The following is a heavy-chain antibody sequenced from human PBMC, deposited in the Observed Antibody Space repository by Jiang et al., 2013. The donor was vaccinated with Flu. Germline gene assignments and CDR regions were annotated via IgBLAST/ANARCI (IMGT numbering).Heavy chain of an antibody. J-gene: IGHJ4*02. CDR1: GFTFGDYA. CDR2: IRSKAYGGTT. D-gene: IGHD3-22*01. CDR3: TRGPYYDSSGYSVDY. Sequence: VQLLESGGGLVQPGRSLRLSCTASGFTFGDYAMSWVRQAPGKGLEWVGFIRSKAYGGTTEYAASVKGRFTISRDDSKSIAYLQMNSLKTEDTAVYYCTRGPYYDSSGYSVDYWGQGTLVTVSS. V-gene: IGHV3-49*04.